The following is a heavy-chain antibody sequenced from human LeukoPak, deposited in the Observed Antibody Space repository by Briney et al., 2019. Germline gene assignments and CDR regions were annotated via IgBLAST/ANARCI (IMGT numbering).Heavy chain of an antibody. CDR3: ARVVIPTFPYYYCYGMDV. D-gene: IGHD3-22*01. J-gene: IGHJ6*02. Sequence: PGRSLRLSCAASGFTFSSYAMHWVRQAPGKGLEWVAVISYDGSNEYYADSVKGRFTISRDNSKNTLYLQMNSLRAEDTAVYYCARVVIPTFPYYYCYGMDVWGQGTTVTVSS. CDR2: ISYDGSNE. V-gene: IGHV3-30-3*01. CDR1: GFTFSSYA.